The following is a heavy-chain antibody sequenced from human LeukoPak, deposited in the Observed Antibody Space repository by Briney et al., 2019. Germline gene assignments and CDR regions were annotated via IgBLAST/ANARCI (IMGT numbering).Heavy chain of an antibody. V-gene: IGHV1-18*01. J-gene: IGHJ4*02. CDR3: ARDCSGGSCSSW. D-gene: IGHD2-15*01. CDR2: ISAYNGNT. Sequence: ASVKVSCKGSGYNFTNYGISWVRQAPGQGLEWMGWISAYNGNTNYAQEFQGRVTMTTDTSTSTTYVELRSLRSDDTAVYYCARDCSGGSCSSWWGQGTLVTVSS. CDR1: GYNFTNYG.